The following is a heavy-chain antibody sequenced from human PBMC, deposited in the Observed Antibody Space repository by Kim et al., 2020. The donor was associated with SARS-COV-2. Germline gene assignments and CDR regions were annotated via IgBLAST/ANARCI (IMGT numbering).Heavy chain of an antibody. V-gene: IGHV5-51*01. CDR1: GYSFTSYW. Sequence: GESLKISCKGSGYSFTSYWIGWVRQMPGKGLEWMGIIYPGDSDTRYSPSFQGQVTISADKSISTAYLQWSSLKASDTAMYYCARRRIVVVPAARLDAFDIWGQGTMVTVSS. CDR2: IYPGDSDT. D-gene: IGHD2-2*01. J-gene: IGHJ3*02. CDR3: ARRRIVVVPAARLDAFDI.